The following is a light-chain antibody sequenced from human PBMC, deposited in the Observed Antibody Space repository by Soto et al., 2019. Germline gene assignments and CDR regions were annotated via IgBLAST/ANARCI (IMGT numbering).Light chain of an antibody. V-gene: IGKV3-15*01. J-gene: IGKJ1*01. CDR3: QQYYNWRPR. Sequence: EVVMTQSPATLSVSPGDTATLSCRVSQSISSSLAWYQQKPGQPPRLLIYGASTRATGVPARFSGSGSGTEFTLTISRLQSEDFAVYYCQQYYNWRPRFGQGTKVEIK. CDR1: QSISSS. CDR2: GAS.